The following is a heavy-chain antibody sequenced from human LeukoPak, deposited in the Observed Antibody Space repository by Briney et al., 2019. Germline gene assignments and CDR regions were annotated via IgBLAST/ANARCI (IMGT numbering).Heavy chain of an antibody. V-gene: IGHV4-31*03. CDR2: ISYSGAT. J-gene: IGHJ4*03. Sequence: SETLSLTCSVSGGSITSAASHWSWIRQHPGQGLEWIGYISYSGATSYCPSLTSRVAISLDTAKNQFSLKLTSVTAADTAVYYCVRVRNGTSCYDYWGQGTRVTVSS. CDR3: VRVRNGTSCYDY. D-gene: IGHD2-2*01. CDR1: GGSITSAASH.